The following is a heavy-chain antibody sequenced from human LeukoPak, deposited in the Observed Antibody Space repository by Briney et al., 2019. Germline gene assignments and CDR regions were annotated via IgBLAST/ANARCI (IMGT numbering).Heavy chain of an antibody. D-gene: IGHD3-3*01. CDR2: IAYGGSNE. CDR1: GFNFNNYG. Sequence: WGSLRLSCVVSGFNFNNYGMNWVRQAPGKGLDWVASIAYGGSNENYAESVKGRFTISRDNSKNTLYLQLSSLTAEDTAVYYCARPSGSVTIFGVVDYFDYWGQGSLVTVSS. J-gene: IGHJ4*02. CDR3: ARPSGSVTIFGVVDYFDY. V-gene: IGHV3-30*04.